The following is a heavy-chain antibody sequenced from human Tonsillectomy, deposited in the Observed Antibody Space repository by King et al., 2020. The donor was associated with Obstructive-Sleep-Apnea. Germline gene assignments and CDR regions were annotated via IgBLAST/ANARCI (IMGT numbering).Heavy chain of an antibody. Sequence: QLQESGPGLVKPSETLSLTCTVSGGSISSSSYYWGWIRQPPGKGLEWSGSIYYSGSTYYNPSLKSRVTISVDTSKNQFSLKLSSVTAAGTAVYYCATGDLVLWYGSGGNWFDPWGQGTLVTVSS. V-gene: IGHV4-39*01. CDR3: ATGDLVLWYGSGGNWFDP. CDR1: GGSISSSSYY. CDR2: IYYSGST. D-gene: IGHD3-10*01. J-gene: IGHJ5*02.